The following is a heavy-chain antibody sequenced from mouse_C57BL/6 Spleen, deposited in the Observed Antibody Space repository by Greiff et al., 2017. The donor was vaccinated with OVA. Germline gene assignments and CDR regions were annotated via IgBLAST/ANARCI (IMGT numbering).Heavy chain of an antibody. CDR2: IYPRDGST. D-gene: IGHD2-5*01. CDR3: AREGDYSNYPYYFDY. V-gene: IGHV1-85*01. Sequence: QVQLQQSGPELVKPGASVKLSCKASGYTFTSYDINWVKQRPGQGLEWIGWIYPRDGSTKYNEKFKGKATLTVDTSSSTAYMELHSLTSEDSAVYFCAREGDYSNYPYYFDYWGQGTTLTVSS. J-gene: IGHJ2*01. CDR1: GYTFTSYD.